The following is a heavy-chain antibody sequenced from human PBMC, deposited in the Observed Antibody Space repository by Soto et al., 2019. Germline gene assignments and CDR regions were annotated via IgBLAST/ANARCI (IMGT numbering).Heavy chain of an antibody. D-gene: IGHD2-21*02. V-gene: IGHV4-59*01. CDR1: GGSISRYY. Sequence: SETLSLTCTVSGGSISRYYWSWIRQPPGKGLERIGYMYNTGSTVYNPPFKSRVTISVDTSKNQCSLKLNSVTAADTAVYYCARDLWGYCGTDCYPLDVWGQGTTVTVSS. CDR3: ARDLWGYCGTDCYPLDV. J-gene: IGHJ6*02. CDR2: MYNTGST.